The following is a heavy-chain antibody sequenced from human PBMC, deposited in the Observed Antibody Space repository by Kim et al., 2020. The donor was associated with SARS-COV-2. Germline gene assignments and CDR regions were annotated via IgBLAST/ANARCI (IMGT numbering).Heavy chain of an antibody. CDR2: VYGSGTT. CDR1: CGSINGFC. J-gene: IGHJ6*02. Sequence: SETLSLTCTVSCGSINGFCWSWIRQPPRKGLEYIGFVYGSGTTNYNPYLKSRGTISAETSNQYSLRLTSVTAADTAVYYCACLGRTATFYTYVNRGLDVWGQGTTVTVSS. CDR3: ACLGRTATFYTYVNRGLDV. D-gene: IGHD4-4*01. V-gene: IGHV4-59*01.